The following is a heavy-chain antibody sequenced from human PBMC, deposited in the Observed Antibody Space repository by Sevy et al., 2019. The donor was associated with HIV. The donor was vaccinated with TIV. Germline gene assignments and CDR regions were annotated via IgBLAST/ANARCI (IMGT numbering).Heavy chain of an antibody. CDR1: GFTFSSYG. D-gene: IGHD3-10*01. CDR2: IWYDGTNK. Sequence: GGSLRLSCAASGFTFSSYGMHWVRQAPGKGLEWVALIWYDGTNKYYADSVKGRFTISRDNSKNTLYLQMNSLRAEDTAVYYCGSGGYYYASRSQNFDYWGPGTLVTVSS. CDR3: GSGGYYYASRSQNFDY. J-gene: IGHJ4*02. V-gene: IGHV3-33*01.